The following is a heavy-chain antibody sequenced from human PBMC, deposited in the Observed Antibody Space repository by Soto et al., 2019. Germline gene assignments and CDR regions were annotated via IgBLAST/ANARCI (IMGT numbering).Heavy chain of an antibody. D-gene: IGHD5-18*01. V-gene: IGHV1-18*01. CDR1: GYTFTSYG. CDR2: ISAYNGNT. J-gene: IGHJ5*02. Sequence: ASVKVSCKASGYTFTSYGISRVRQAPGQGLEWMGWISAYNGNTNYAQKLQGRVTMTTDTSTSTAYMELRSLRSDDTAVYYCARERYSYGYNWFDPWGQGTLVTV. CDR3: ARERYSYGYNWFDP.